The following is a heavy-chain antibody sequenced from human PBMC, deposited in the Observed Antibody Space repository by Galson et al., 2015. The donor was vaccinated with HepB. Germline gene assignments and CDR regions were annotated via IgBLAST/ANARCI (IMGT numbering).Heavy chain of an antibody. CDR1: GFTFSSYA. Sequence: SLRLSCAASGFTFSSYAMHWVRQAPGKGLEWVAVISYDGSNKYYADSVKGRFTISRDNSKNTLYLQMNSLRAEDTAVYYCARVPGYCSSTSCAFQHWGQGTLVTVSS. V-gene: IGHV3-30-3*01. D-gene: IGHD2-2*01. CDR2: ISYDGSNK. J-gene: IGHJ1*01. CDR3: ARVPGYCSSTSCAFQH.